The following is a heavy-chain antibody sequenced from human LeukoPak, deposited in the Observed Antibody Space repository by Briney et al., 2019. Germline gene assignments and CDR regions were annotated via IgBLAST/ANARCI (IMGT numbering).Heavy chain of an antibody. J-gene: IGHJ3*02. CDR2: ISYDGSNK. V-gene: IGHV3-30-3*01. CDR3: ARAREHDAFDI. Sequence: PGGSLRLSCAASGFTFSSYAMHWVRQAPGKGLEWVAVISYDGSNKYYADSVKGRFTISRDNSKNTLYLQMNSLRAEDTAAYYCARAREHDAFDIWGQGTMVTVSS. CDR1: GFTFSSYA.